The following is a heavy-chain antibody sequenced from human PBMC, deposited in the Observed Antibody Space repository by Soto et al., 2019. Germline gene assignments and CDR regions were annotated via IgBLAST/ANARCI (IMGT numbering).Heavy chain of an antibody. CDR3: ATTGMGLTLYYYYHGMDV. J-gene: IGHJ6*02. D-gene: IGHD1-26*01. V-gene: IGHV3-66*01. CDR2: MFYGGST. CDR1: GFTVSTNY. Sequence: EVQLVESGGGLVQPGGSLRLSCAASGFTVSTNYMTWVRQAPGKGLEWVSVMFYGGSTYYAASVKGRFTISRNDSKNTVYLQMHGLRAEDTAVYYWATTGMGLTLYYYYHGMDVWGQGTTVTVSS.